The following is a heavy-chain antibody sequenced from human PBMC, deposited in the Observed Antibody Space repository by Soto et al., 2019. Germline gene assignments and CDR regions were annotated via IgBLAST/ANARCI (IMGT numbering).Heavy chain of an antibody. D-gene: IGHD3-10*01. J-gene: IGHJ4*02. V-gene: IGHV1-18*01. Sequence: ASVKVSCKASGYTFTSYGISWVRQAPGQGLEWMGWISAYNGNTNYAQKLQGRVTMTTDTSTSTAYMELRSLRSDDTAVYYCARSPSITMVRGAIPFDYWGQGTLVTVSS. CDR3: ARSPSITMVRGAIPFDY. CDR2: ISAYNGNT. CDR1: GYTFTSYG.